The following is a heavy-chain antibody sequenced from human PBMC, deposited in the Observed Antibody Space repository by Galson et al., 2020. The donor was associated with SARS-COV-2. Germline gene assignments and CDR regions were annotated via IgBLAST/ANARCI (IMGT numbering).Heavy chain of an antibody. CDR2: IYTSGST. CDR3: ARAPSVDTAMVSYYYGMDV. Sequence: SETLSLTCTASGGSISSGSYYWSWIRQPAGKGLEWIGRIYTSGSTNYNPSLKSRVTISVDTSKNQFSLKLSSVTAADTAVYYCARAPSVDTAMVSYYYGMDVWGQGTTVTVSS. D-gene: IGHD5-18*01. CDR1: GGSISSGSYY. V-gene: IGHV4-61*02. J-gene: IGHJ6*02.